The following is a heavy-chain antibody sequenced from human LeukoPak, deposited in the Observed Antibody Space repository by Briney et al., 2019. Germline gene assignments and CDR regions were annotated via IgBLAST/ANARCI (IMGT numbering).Heavy chain of an antibody. CDR1: GFTFSDYA. J-gene: IGHJ4*02. CDR3: TKGTIWLPFDY. CDR2: ISGSGGST. V-gene: IGHV3-23*01. Sequence: GGSLRLSCAASGFTFSDYAMSWARQAPGKGLEWISAISGSGGSTYYADSVKGRFTISKDNSKNTLYLQMNSLRAEDTAVYYCTKGTIWLPFDYWGQGTLVTVSS. D-gene: IGHD5-18*01.